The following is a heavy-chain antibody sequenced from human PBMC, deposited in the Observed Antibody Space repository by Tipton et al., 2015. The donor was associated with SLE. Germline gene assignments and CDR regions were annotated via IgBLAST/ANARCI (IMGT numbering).Heavy chain of an antibody. V-gene: IGHV4-39*07. D-gene: IGHD6-6*01. CDR3: ARDKYSSSTGVFDI. J-gene: IGHJ3*02. CDR2: VFYSGGT. Sequence: TLSLTCTVSGGSINSRYYWAWIRQPPGKGLEWIGTVFYSGGTYYNPSLKSRVTTSVDASRNQFSLKLSSVTAADTAVYYCARDKYSSSTGVFDIWGQGTMVTVSS. CDR1: GGSINSRYY.